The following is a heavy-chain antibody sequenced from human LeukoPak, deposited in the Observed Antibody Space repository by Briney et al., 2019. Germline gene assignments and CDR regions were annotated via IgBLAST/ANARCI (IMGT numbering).Heavy chain of an antibody. V-gene: IGHV4-4*07. CDR1: GGSISTYY. J-gene: IGHJ4*02. CDR2: IYTSGST. CDR3: ARGGPYDSGSFYFDY. Sequence: SETLSLTCTVSGGSISTYYWNWIWQPAGKGLEWIGRIYTSGSTDYNPSLKSRVTVSVDTSRNQVSLRLTSVTAADTAVYYCARGGPYDSGSFYFDYWGQGTLVTVSS. D-gene: IGHD1-26*01.